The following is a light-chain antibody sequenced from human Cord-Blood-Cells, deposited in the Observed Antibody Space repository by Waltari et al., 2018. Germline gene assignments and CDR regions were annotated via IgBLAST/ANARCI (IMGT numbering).Light chain of an antibody. CDR3: QQSYSTPYT. J-gene: IGKJ2*01. Sequence: DIQMTQSPSSLSVSVGDRVTITCRASRSISSYLNWYQQKPGKAPKLLIYAASSLQSGVPSRFSGSGSGTDFTLTISSLQPEDFATYYCQQSYSTPYTFGQGTKLEIK. V-gene: IGKV1-39*01. CDR2: AAS. CDR1: RSISSY.